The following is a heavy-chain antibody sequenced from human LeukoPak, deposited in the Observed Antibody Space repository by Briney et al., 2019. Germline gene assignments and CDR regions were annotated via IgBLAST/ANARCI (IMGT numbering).Heavy chain of an antibody. Sequence: ASVKVSCKVSGYTLTELSMHWVRQAPGQGLEWMGWINPNIGGTNYAQKFQGRVTMTRDTSINTAYMELNRLRSDDTAVYHCARDRIAAAGFDPWGQGTLVTVSS. D-gene: IGHD6-13*01. CDR2: INPNIGGT. CDR3: ARDRIAAAGFDP. V-gene: IGHV1-2*02. J-gene: IGHJ5*02. CDR1: GYTLTELS.